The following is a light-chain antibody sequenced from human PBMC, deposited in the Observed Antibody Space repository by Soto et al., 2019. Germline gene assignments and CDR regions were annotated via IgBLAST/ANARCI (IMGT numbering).Light chain of an antibody. CDR2: DAY. J-gene: IGKJ1*01. Sequence: AIQFAQSPSSPAASVGDRVTLTCRASQDISSLFAWYQQRPGNPHKLLIYDAYSLESGVQSRFSGSGSGTEFTLTIRRLQPDDVATYYCLQYSSHSWTFGQGTKVDIK. CDR1: QDISSL. CDR3: LQYSSHSWT. V-gene: IGKV1-13*02.